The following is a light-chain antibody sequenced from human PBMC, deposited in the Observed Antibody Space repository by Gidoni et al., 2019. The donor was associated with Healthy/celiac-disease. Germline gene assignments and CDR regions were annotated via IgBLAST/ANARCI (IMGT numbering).Light chain of an antibody. Sequence: EIVLTQSPGTLSLSPGERATLSCRASQSVSSSYLAWYQQKPGQAPRLLIYGASSRATGIPDFTLTISRLEPEDFAVYYCQQYGSSPRTFGQXTKVEIK. J-gene: IGKJ1*01. V-gene: IGKV3-20*01. CDR1: QSVSSSY. CDR3: QQYGSSPRT. CDR2: GAS.